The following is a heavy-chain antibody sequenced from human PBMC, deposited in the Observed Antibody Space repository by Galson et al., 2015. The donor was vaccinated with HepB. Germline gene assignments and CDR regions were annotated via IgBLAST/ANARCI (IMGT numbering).Heavy chain of an antibody. Sequence: SVKVSCKASGYTFTSYGISWVRQAPGQGLEWMGWISAYNGNTNYAQKLQGRVTMTTDTSTSTAYMELRSLRSDDTAVYYCARFFFSTVTTLDTGAYLPDYWGQGTLVTVSS. J-gene: IGHJ4*02. CDR1: GYTFTSYG. CDR2: ISAYNGNT. CDR3: ARFFFSTVTTLDTGAYLPDY. V-gene: IGHV1-18*04. D-gene: IGHD4-17*01.